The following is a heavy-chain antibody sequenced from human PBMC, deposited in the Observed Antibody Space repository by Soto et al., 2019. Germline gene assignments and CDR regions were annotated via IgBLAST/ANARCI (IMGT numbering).Heavy chain of an antibody. CDR3: ARKTSCSSTSPRWCFDH. Sequence: SETLSLTYSVSGGTIHVGGDYWTCIRQRPGKGLEWMGYIYYTGKTYYNPSLESRLNMSVDRSKNQFSLKLSSVTAADTAVSYCARKTSCSSTSPRWCFDHWGQGTRVTVSS. V-gene: IGHV4-30-4*01. CDR1: GGTIHVGGDY. CDR2: IYYTGKT. J-gene: IGHJ5*02. D-gene: IGHD2-2*01.